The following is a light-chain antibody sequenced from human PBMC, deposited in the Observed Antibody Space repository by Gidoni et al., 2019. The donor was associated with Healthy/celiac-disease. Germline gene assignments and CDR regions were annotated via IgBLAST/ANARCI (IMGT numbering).Light chain of an antibody. J-gene: IGLJ3*02. CDR1: SSDVGGYNY. CDR2: EVN. CDR3: GSYTSSSTLGV. V-gene: IGLV2-14*01. Sequence: QSALTQPASVSGSPGQSITISCTGTSSDVGGYNYVSWYQQLPGKAPKLMIYEVNNRPSGVSNRFSGSKSGNTASLTISGLQAEDEADYYCGSYTSSSTLGVFGGGTKLTV.